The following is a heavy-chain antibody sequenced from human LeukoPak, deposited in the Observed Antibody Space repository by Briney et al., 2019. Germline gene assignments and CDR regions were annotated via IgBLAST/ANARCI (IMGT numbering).Heavy chain of an antibody. CDR3: ARDEWAMVNYYYYYMDV. Sequence: PSETLSLTCTVSGGSISSGSYYWSWIRQPPGKGLEWIGYIYYSGSTNYNPSLKSRVTISVDMSKNQFSLKLSSVTAADTAVYYCARDEWAMVNYYYYYMDVWGKGTTVTVSS. V-gene: IGHV4-61*01. D-gene: IGHD5-18*01. J-gene: IGHJ6*03. CDR2: IYYSGST. CDR1: GGSISSGSYY.